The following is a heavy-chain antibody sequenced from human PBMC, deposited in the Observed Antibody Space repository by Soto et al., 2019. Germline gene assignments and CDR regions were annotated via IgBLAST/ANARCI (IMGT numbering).Heavy chain of an antibody. Sequence: SLRLSCAASGFTFSNAWMSWVRQAPGKGLEWVGRIKSKTDGGTTDYAAPVKGRFTISRDDSKNTLYLQMNSLKTEDTAVYYCTTDLIVGATYSDYWGQGTLVTVSS. D-gene: IGHD1-26*01. V-gene: IGHV3-15*01. CDR2: IKSKTDGGTT. J-gene: IGHJ4*02. CDR1: GFTFSNAW. CDR3: TTDLIVGATYSDY.